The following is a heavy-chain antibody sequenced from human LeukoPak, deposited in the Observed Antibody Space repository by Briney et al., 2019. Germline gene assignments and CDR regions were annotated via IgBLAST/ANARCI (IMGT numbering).Heavy chain of an antibody. CDR2: ISASGGST. CDR3: AKYVSAKGPPYGLDV. Sequence: QSGGSLRLSCAASEVTFGSYAMQWVRQAPGKGLECVSAISASGGSTYYAHSVKGRFTISRDNSKNTLYMQMNSLSGEDTAIYYCAKYVSAKGPPYGLDVWGQGTTVTVSS. D-gene: IGHD2-21*01. V-gene: IGHV3-23*01. CDR1: EVTFGSYA. J-gene: IGHJ6*02.